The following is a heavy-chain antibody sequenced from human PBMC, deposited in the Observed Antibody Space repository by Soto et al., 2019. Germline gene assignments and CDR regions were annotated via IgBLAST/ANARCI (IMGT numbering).Heavy chain of an antibody. CDR1: GYTFTSYD. V-gene: IGHV1-8*01. Sequence: QVQLVQSGAEVKKPGASVKVSCKASGYTFTSYDINWVRQATGQGLEWMGWMNPNSGNTGYAQKFQGRVTMTRNTSIITAYMELSSLRSEDTAVYYCARGSSWYGGYYYYMDVWGKGTTVTVSS. CDR3: ARGSSWYGGYYYYMDV. J-gene: IGHJ6*03. CDR2: MNPNSGNT. D-gene: IGHD6-13*01.